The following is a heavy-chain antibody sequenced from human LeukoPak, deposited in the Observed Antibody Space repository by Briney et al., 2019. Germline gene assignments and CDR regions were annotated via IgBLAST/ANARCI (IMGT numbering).Heavy chain of an antibody. CDR3: ARDPYSSSWFDY. V-gene: IGHV3-30-3*01. Sequence: PEGSLRLSCAASGFTFSSYAMHWVRQAPGKGLEWVAVISYDGSNKYYADSVKGRFTISRDNSKNTLYLQMNSLRAEDTAVYYCARDPYSSSWFDYWGQGTLVTVSS. CDR1: GFTFSSYA. J-gene: IGHJ4*02. D-gene: IGHD6-13*01. CDR2: ISYDGSNK.